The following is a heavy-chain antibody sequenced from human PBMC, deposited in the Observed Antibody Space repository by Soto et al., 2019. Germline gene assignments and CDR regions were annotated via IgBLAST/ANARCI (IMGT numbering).Heavy chain of an antibody. CDR1: SDSMNSGGYY. V-gene: IGHV4-31*03. CDR2: IYSNGDT. D-gene: IGHD6-6*01. J-gene: IGHJ6*02. CDR3: ARRGGSSSGYYYYAMDV. Sequence: SETLSLTCSVSSDSMNSGGYYWSWIRQHPGKGLEWIGYIYSNGDTYYNPSLKSRVTISVDTSKNQFSLNLTSVTAAATAVYYCARRGGSSSGYYYYAMDVWGQGTTVTVSS.